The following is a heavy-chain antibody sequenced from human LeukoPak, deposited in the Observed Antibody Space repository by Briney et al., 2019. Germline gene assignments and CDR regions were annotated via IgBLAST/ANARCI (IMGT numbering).Heavy chain of an antibody. Sequence: GGSLRLSCAAFGFTFSSYAMSWVRQAPGKGLEWVSAISGSGGSTYYADSVKGRFTISRDNSKNTLYLQMNSLRAEDTAVYYCAKDTGPVGATTGELGYFDYWGQGTLVTVSS. CDR2: ISGSGGST. CDR3: AKDTGPVGATTGELGYFDY. CDR1: GFTFSSYA. D-gene: IGHD1-26*01. V-gene: IGHV3-23*01. J-gene: IGHJ4*02.